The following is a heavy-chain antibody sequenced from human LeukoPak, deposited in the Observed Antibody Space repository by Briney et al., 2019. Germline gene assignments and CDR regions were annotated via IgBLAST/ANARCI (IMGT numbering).Heavy chain of an antibody. CDR3: ARVGQKQWLLHGGSFDI. Sequence: PSEALSLTCNVSGDSISGYHWTWIRQPAGKGLEWIGRIYSSGTTNYNPSLKSRVTMSVDTSKNQFSLRLGSVTAADTAIYYCARVGQKQWLLHGGSFDIWGQGTMVTVSS. CDR1: GDSISGYH. J-gene: IGHJ3*02. V-gene: IGHV4-4*07. CDR2: IYSSGTT. D-gene: IGHD6-19*01.